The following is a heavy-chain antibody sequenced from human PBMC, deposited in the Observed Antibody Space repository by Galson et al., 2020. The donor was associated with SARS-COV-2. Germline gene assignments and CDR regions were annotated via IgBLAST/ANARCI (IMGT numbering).Heavy chain of an antibody. V-gene: IGHV4-39*07. J-gene: IGHJ5*01. CDR1: GGSISRSSYW. CDR3: ARDHRSDPEWFDS. Sequence: SETLSLTCTVSGGSISRSSYWWGWTRQPPGKGLEWIGSIYYSGSTYYNPSLNSQVTISVDRSRNEFSLKLHSVTAADTAVYYCARDHRSDPEWFDSWGQGTLVSVSS. CDR2: IYYSGST.